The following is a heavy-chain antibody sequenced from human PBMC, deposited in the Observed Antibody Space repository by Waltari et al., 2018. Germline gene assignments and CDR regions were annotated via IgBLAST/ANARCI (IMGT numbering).Heavy chain of an antibody. D-gene: IGHD3-22*01. V-gene: IGHV4-39*01. CDR1: GGSISSSSYY. CDR2: IYYSGST. J-gene: IGHJ3*02. CDR3: ARSHRITMIVVVNFPRAFDI. Sequence: QLQLQESGPGLVKPSETLSLTCTVSGGSISSSSYYWGWIRQPPGKGLEWIGSIYYSGSTYYNPSLKSRVTISVDTSKNQFSLKLSSVTAADTAVYYCARSHRITMIVVVNFPRAFDIWGQGTMVTVSS.